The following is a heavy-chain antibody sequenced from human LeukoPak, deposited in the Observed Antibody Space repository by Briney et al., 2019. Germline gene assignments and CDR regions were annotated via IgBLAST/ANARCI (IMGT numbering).Heavy chain of an antibody. CDR1: GYTFTGYY. V-gene: IGHV1-2*02. Sequence: ASVKVSCKASGYTFTGYYMHWVRQAPGQGLEWMGWINPNSGGTNYAQKFQGRVTMTRDTSISTAYMELSSLRSEDTAVYYCARARLPQGSGSYYNRKNWFDPWGQGTLVTVSS. D-gene: IGHD3-10*01. CDR2: INPNSGGT. J-gene: IGHJ5*02. CDR3: ARARLPQGSGSYYNRKNWFDP.